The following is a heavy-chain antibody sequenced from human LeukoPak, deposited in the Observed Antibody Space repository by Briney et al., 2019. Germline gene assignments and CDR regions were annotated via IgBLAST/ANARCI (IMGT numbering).Heavy chain of an antibody. CDR1: GGSISTNNW. D-gene: IGHD5-18*01. J-gene: IGHJ6*03. V-gene: IGHV4-4*02. Sequence: SETLSLTCAVSGGSISTNNWWTWVRQPPGKGLEWIGEIHHSGSTDYNPSLKSRVTISPDKSKNQFSLTLTSVTAADTAVYYCARGPGYSYGYAFAYYYMDVWGKGTTVTVSS. CDR3: ARGPGYSYGYAFAYYYMDV. CDR2: IHHSGST.